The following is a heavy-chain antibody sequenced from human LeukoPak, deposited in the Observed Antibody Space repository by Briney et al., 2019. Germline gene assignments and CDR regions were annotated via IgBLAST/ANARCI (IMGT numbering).Heavy chain of an antibody. Sequence: PGRSLRLSCAASGFTFSSYAMHWVRQAPGKGLEWVAVISYDGSNKYYADSVKGRFTISRDNSKNTLYLQMNSLRAEDTAVYYCARDRGDYYDSSGPFYWGQGTLVTVSS. CDR2: ISYDGSNK. CDR1: GFTFSSYA. V-gene: IGHV3-30-3*01. J-gene: IGHJ4*02. D-gene: IGHD3-22*01. CDR3: ARDRGDYYDSSGPFY.